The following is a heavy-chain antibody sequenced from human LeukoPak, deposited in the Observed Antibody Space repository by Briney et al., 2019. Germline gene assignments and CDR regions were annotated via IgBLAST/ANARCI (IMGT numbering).Heavy chain of an antibody. Sequence: GGSLRLSCAASGFTFSGHWMSWVRQAPGRGLEWVANINQGGSDKYYVDSVKGRFTISRDNDNNLLYLQMNSLRGEDTAVYYCTRDRSRAEDDWGQGTLVTVSS. J-gene: IGHJ4*02. CDR2: INQGGSDK. CDR3: TRDRSRAEDD. D-gene: IGHD1-14*01. CDR1: GFTFSGHW. V-gene: IGHV3-7*01.